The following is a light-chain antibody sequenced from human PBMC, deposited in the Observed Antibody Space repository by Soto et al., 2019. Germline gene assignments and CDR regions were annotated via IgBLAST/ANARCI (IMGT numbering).Light chain of an antibody. CDR3: QQYNNWPRT. V-gene: IGKV3-15*01. CDR2: GAS. CDR1: QSVSSN. J-gene: IGKJ1*01. Sequence: EIVMTQSPAALSVSPGERATLSCRARQSVSSNLAWYQQKPGQAPRLLIYGASTRATGIPARFSGSGSGTEFTLTISSLQSEDFAVYYCQQYNNWPRTFGLGTKV.